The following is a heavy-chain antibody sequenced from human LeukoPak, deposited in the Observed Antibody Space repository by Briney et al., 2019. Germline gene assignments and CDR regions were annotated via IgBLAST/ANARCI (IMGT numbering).Heavy chain of an antibody. CDR3: ARQGGDFDY. CDR1: GGSISSGGYY. Sequence: PSETLSLTCTVSGGSISSGGYYWSWIRQPPGKGLEWIGSIFYSGSTYYNPSLKSRVTISVDTSKNQFSLKLSSVTAADTAVYYCARQGGDFDYWGQGTLVTVSS. J-gene: IGHJ4*02. CDR2: IFYSGST. V-gene: IGHV4-39*01. D-gene: IGHD2-21*01.